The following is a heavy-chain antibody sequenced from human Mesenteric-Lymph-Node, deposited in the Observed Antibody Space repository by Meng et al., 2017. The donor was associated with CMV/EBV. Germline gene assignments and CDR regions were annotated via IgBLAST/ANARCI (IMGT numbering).Heavy chain of an antibody. CDR2: ISNSGRTI. J-gene: IGHJ4*02. V-gene: IGHV3-11*01. Sequence: GESLKISCAASGFIFSDFYMTWIRQAPGKGLEWVSYISNSGRTIYNADSVKGRFTISRDNAKNSLYLQMNGLRAEDTAVYYCARVGRRGLIAPQDHWGQGTLVTVSS. CDR1: GFIFSDFY. CDR3: ARVGRRGLIAPQDH. D-gene: IGHD6-6*01.